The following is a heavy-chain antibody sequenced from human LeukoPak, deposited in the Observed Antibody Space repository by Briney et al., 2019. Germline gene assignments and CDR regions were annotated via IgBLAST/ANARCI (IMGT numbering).Heavy chain of an antibody. CDR3: VRSLLVVNDY. CDR1: GFTFRGHW. Sequence: GGSLRLSCAASGFTFRGHWMHWVRQAPGKGLVWVSRINPDGSITTYADSVKGRFTISRDNAKNTLYLQMNSLRAEETAVYYCVRSLLVVNDYWGQGTLITVS. V-gene: IGHV3-74*01. CDR2: INPDGSIT. D-gene: IGHD2-2*01. J-gene: IGHJ4*02.